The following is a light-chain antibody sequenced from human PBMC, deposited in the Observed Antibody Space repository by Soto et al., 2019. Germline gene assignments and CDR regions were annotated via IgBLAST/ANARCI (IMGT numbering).Light chain of an antibody. J-gene: IGLJ1*01. CDR2: DDN. Sequence: QSVMTQPPSVSAAPGQKVTISCSGSSSNIGGNSVSWYQQLPGTAPKILIYDDNKRPSGIPARFSGSKSGTSATLGITGFQTGDEADYYCGSWDSSLSAYVFGAGTKLTVL. CDR3: GSWDSSLSAYV. V-gene: IGLV1-51*01. CDR1: SSNIGGNS.